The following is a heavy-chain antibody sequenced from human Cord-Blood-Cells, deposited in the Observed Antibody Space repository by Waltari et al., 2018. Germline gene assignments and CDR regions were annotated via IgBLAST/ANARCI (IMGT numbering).Heavy chain of an antibody. CDR2: IKQDGSEK. J-gene: IGHJ4*02. D-gene: IGHD6-19*01. CDR3: ARRAVADY. CDR1: GFTFSSYG. V-gene: IGHV3-7*01. Sequence: EVQLVESGGGLVQPGGSLRLPCAASGFTFSSYGMSWVRQAPGKGLEWVANIKQDGSEKYYVDSVKGRFTISRDNAKNSLYLQMNSLRAEDTAVYYCARRAVADYWGQGTLVTVSS.